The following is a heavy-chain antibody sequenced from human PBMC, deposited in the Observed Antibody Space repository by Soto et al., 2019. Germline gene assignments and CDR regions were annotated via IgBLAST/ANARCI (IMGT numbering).Heavy chain of an antibody. CDR2: IIPIFGTA. V-gene: IGHV1-69*13. D-gene: IGHD3-10*01. J-gene: IGHJ4*02. CDR3: ANEKMECKGSSSTLSTPSGSGSF. CDR1: GGTFSSYA. Sequence: ASVKVSCKASGGTFSSYAISWVRQAPGQGLEWMGGIIPIFGTANYAQKFQGRVTITANESTSTAYMELSSLRSEDTAVYYCANEKMECKGSSSTLSTPSGSGSFWGQGTLVTVSS.